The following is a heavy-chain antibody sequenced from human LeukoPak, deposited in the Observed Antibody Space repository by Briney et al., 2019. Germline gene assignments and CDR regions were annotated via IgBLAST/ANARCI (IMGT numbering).Heavy chain of an antibody. V-gene: IGHV3-64*01. CDR1: GFTFSSYA. D-gene: IGHD3-16*01. J-gene: IGHJ6*03. CDR3: ARLGTDDYYMDV. Sequence: GGSLRLSCAASGFTFSSYAMHWVRQAPGKGLEYVSAIIPNAGSTYYENSVKGSFTISRDNSKNTLFLQMGSLRAEDMAVYYCARLGTDDYYMDVWGKGTTVTVSS. CDR2: IIPNAGST.